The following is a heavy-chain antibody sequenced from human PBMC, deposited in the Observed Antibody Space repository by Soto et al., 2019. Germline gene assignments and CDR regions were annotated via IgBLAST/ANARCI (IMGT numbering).Heavy chain of an antibody. CDR2: IGTAGDT. J-gene: IGHJ6*03. Sequence: GGSLRLSCAASGFTFSSYDMHWVRQATGKGLEWVSAIGTAGDTYYPGSVKGRFTISRENAKNSLYLQMNSLRAGDTAVYYCARVVPAAIGDYYYYMDVWGKGTTVTVSS. D-gene: IGHD2-2*02. V-gene: IGHV3-13*01. CDR1: GFTFSSYD. CDR3: ARVVPAAIGDYYYYMDV.